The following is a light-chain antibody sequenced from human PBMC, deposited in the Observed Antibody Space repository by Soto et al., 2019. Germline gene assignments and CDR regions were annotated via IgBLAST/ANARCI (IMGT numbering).Light chain of an antibody. CDR1: QRVGNN. J-gene: IGKJ1*01. Sequence: EIVMTQSPATLSVAPGEKATLSCRASQRVGNNLAWYQKKPGQAPRLLIYGASTRATGIPARFSGSGSGTEFTLTISSLQSEDFAFYYCQQYNNWWTFGQGTRVDIK. CDR3: QQYNNWWT. CDR2: GAS. V-gene: IGKV3-15*01.